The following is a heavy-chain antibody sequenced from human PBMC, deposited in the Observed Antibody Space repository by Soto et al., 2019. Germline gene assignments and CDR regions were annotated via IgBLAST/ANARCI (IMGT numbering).Heavy chain of an antibody. CDR2: INSDGSST. Sequence: EVQLVESGGGLVQPGGSLRLSCAASGFTFSSYWMHWVRQAPGKGLVWVSRINSDGSSTSYADSVKGRFTISRDNAKNTLYLQMNSLRAEDTAVYYGARAGGSGMGGFDPWGQGTLVTVSS. CDR3: ARAGGSGMGGFDP. CDR1: GFTFSSYW. D-gene: IGHD3-10*01. V-gene: IGHV3-74*01. J-gene: IGHJ5*02.